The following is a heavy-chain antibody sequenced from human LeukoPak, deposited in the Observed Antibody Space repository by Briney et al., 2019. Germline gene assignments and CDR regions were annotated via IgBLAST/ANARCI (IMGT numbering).Heavy chain of an antibody. Sequence: GGSLRLSCAVSGFSVSGYWMTWVRQAPGKWLEWVANIKQDGSEKSYVDSVKGRFTISRDNAENSLFLQMNSLRVEDTAVYYCAREWQGGIAAAGTRIEGDYWGQGTLVAVSS. V-gene: IGHV3-7*01. J-gene: IGHJ4*02. CDR3: AREWQGGIAAAGTRIEGDY. CDR1: GFSVSGYW. D-gene: IGHD6-13*01. CDR2: IKQDGSEK.